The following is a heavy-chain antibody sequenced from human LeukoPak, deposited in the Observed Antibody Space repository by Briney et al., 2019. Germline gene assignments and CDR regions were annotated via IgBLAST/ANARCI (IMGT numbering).Heavy chain of an antibody. J-gene: IGHJ4*02. Sequence: GRSLRLSCAASGFTFSSYAMHWVRQAPGKGLEWVAVISYDGSNKYCADSVKGRFTISRDNSKNTLYLQMNSLRAEDTAVYYCARPQYYYDSSGPPEYWGQGTLVTVSS. CDR2: ISYDGSNK. CDR3: ARPQYYYDSSGPPEY. D-gene: IGHD3-22*01. V-gene: IGHV3-30-3*01. CDR1: GFTFSSYA.